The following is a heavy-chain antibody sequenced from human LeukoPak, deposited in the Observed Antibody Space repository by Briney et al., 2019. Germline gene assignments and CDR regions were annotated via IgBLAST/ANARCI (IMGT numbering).Heavy chain of an antibody. CDR3: ARSRGTYYYDSSAYDQYNWFDP. Sequence: KPSETLSLTCSVSGDSIASNTFYWAWIRQSPGKGLEWIGSIYFGGSTSYNPSLKSRVTISVDTSESHFSLNLTSVTASDTAVYYCARSRGTYYYDSSAYDQYNWFDPWGQGTLVTVSS. V-gene: IGHV4-39*02. CDR1: GDSIASNTFY. D-gene: IGHD3-22*01. CDR2: IYFGGST. J-gene: IGHJ5*02.